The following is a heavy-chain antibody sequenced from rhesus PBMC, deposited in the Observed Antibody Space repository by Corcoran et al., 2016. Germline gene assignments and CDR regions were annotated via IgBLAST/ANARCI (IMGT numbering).Heavy chain of an antibody. CDR1: GGSISGYYY. V-gene: IGHV4S14*01. CDR2: IYGSGGSN. J-gene: IGHJ4*01. D-gene: IGHD6-25*01. Sequence: QVQLQESGPGLVKPSETLSLTCAVSGGSISGYYYWSWIRQPPGKGLELIGSIYGSGGSNYLNPSLKCLVTLSVDTSKNQFSLKLSSVTAADTAVYYCAGLAAAGTVDYWGQGVLVTVSS. CDR3: AGLAAAGTVDY.